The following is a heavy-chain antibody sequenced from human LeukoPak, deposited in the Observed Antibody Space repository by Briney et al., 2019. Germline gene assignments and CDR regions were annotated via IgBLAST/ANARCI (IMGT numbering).Heavy chain of an antibody. V-gene: IGHV4-39*07. CDR3: ARDLRGPTVTTEEGHYFDY. D-gene: IGHD4-17*01. CDR2: IYYSGST. CDR1: GGSISSSSYY. Sequence: SETLSLTCTVSGGSISSSSYYWGWIRQPPGKGLEWIGSIYYSGSTYYNPSLKSRVTISVDTSKNQFSLKLSSVTAADTAVYYCARDLRGPTVTTEEGHYFDYWGQGTLVTVSS. J-gene: IGHJ4*02.